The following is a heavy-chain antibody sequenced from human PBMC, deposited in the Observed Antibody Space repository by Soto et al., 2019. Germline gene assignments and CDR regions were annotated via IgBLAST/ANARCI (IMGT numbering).Heavy chain of an antibody. CDR3: ASGDKRGKGNAFDI. D-gene: IGHD3-16*01. Sequence: ASVKVSCKASGYTFTSYGISWVRQAPGQGLEWMGWISAYNGNTNYAQKLQGRVTMTTDTSTSTAFMELRSLRTDDTAVDYRASGDKRGKGNAFDIGDQWTIVTVSS. CDR2: ISAYNGNT. J-gene: IGHJ3*02. CDR1: GYTFTSYG. V-gene: IGHV1-18*01.